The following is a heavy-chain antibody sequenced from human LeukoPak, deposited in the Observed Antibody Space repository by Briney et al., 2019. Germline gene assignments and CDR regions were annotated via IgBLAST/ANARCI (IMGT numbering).Heavy chain of an antibody. D-gene: IGHD3-22*01. Sequence: PSETLSLTCTVSGGSISSYYWSWIRQPPGKGLEWIGRIYTSGSTKYNPSLKSRVTMSVDTSKNQFSLKLSSVTAADTAVYYCAKVQRRYDSSGYYYDHYYYYYMDVWGKGTTVTVSS. J-gene: IGHJ6*03. CDR3: AKVQRRYDSSGYYYDHYYYYYMDV. V-gene: IGHV4-4*07. CDR2: IYTSGST. CDR1: GGSISSYY.